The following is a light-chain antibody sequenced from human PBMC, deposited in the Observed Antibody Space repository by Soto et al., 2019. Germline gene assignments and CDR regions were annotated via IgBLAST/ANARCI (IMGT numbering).Light chain of an antibody. Sequence: EIVLTQSPGTLSLSPGERATLSCRASQSVSSSYLAWYQHKPGQAPRLLIYGASSRATGIPDRFSGSGSGTVFTLTISRLEPEDFAVYYCQQYGSSHMYTFGQGTKLEIK. CDR1: QSVSSSY. CDR2: GAS. CDR3: QQYGSSHMYT. J-gene: IGKJ2*01. V-gene: IGKV3-20*01.